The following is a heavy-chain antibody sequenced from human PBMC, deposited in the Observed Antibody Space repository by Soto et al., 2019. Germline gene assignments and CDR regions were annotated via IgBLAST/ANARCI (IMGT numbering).Heavy chain of an antibody. J-gene: IGHJ3*02. Sequence: PSETLSLTCTVSGCSISSYYWSWIRQPPGKGLEWIGYIYYSGSTSYNPSLKSRVTISVDTSKNQFSLKLSSVTAADTAVYYCARGLISGYYLYDAFDIWGQGTMVTVSS. V-gene: IGHV4-59*01. CDR3: ARGLISGYYLYDAFDI. D-gene: IGHD3-22*01. CDR2: IYYSGST. CDR1: GCSISSYY.